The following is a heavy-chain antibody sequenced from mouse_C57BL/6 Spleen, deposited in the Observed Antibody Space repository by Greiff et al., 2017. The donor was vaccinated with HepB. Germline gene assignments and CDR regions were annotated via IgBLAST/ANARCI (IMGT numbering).Heavy chain of an antibody. V-gene: IGHV5-4*01. Sequence: EVQLVESGGGLVKPGGSLKLSCAASGFTFSSYAMSWVRQTPEKRLEWVATISDGGSYTYYPDNVKGRFTISRDNAKNNLYLQMSHLKSEDTAMYYCAREETAQATWFAYWGQRTLVTVSA. D-gene: IGHD3-2*02. CDR2: ISDGGSYT. CDR3: AREETAQATWFAY. CDR1: GFTFSSYA. J-gene: IGHJ3*01.